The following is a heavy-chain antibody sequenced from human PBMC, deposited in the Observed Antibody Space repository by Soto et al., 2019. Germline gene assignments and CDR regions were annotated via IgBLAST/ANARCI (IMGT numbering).Heavy chain of an antibody. D-gene: IGHD2-21*02. V-gene: IGHV3-30*18. CDR3: AKDPRGDYCGGDCHEPDY. CDR2: ISYDGSNK. Sequence: PGGSLRLSCAASGFTFSSYGMHWVRQAPGKGLEWVAVISYDGSNKYYADSVKGRFTISRDNSKNTLYLQMNSLRAEDTAAYYCAKDPRGDYCGGDCHEPDYWGQGTLVTVSS. J-gene: IGHJ4*02. CDR1: GFTFSSYG.